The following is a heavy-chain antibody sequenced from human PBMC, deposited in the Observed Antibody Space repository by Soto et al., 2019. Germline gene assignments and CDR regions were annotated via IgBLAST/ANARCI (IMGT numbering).Heavy chain of an antibody. D-gene: IGHD3-16*01. V-gene: IGHV3-30*19. J-gene: IGHJ1*01. Sequence: QVQLVESGGGVVQPGTSLRVSCVGSGFTFRSYVIHWVRQAPGKGLEWVALTSYDGSNKYYGDSVRGRFTISRDNSRNTVDLQMDSLRLEDTALYCCARWGTKGGSDVWGQGTLVSVSS. CDR1: GFTFRSYV. CDR3: ARWGTKGGSDV. CDR2: TSYDGSNK.